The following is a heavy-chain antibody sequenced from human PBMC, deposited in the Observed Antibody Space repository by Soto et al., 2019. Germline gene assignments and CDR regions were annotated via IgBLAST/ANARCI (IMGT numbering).Heavy chain of an antibody. CDR1: GFTFSSYS. V-gene: IGHV3-48*01. CDR2: ISSSSSTI. Sequence: GGSLRLSCAASGFTFSSYSMNWVRQAPGKGLEWVSYISSSSSTIYYADSVKGRFTISRDNAKNSLYLQMNSLRAEDTAVYYCARSHSSGQTTYFDYWGQGTLVTVSS. J-gene: IGHJ4*02. CDR3: ARSHSSGQTTYFDY. D-gene: IGHD6-19*01.